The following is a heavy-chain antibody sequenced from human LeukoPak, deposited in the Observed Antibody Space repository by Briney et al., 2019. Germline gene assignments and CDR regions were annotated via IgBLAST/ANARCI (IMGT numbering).Heavy chain of an antibody. D-gene: IGHD2-2*01. Sequence: SQTPSLTCAISGDSVSSNSVTWNWIRQSPSRGLEWLGRTYYRSTWYNDYAVSVRGRITVNPDTSKNQFSPLLNSVTPEDTAVYYCARRLTQYDCFDPWGQGILVTVSS. J-gene: IGHJ5*02. CDR2: TYYRSTWYN. CDR1: GDSVSSNSVT. V-gene: IGHV6-1*01. CDR3: ARRLTQYDCFDP.